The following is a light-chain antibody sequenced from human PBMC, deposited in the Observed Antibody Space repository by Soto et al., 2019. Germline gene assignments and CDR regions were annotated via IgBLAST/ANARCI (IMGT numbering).Light chain of an antibody. CDR3: CSYAGTSTSYV. V-gene: IGLV2-11*01. Sequence: QSVLTQPRSVSGSPGQSVTISCTGTSSDVGAYDYVSWYQQHPGKAPKLMTYDVSKRPSWVPDRFSGSKSGNTASLTISGLQAEDEADYYCCSYAGTSTSYVFGTGTKVTV. CDR1: SSDVGAYDY. CDR2: DVS. J-gene: IGLJ1*01.